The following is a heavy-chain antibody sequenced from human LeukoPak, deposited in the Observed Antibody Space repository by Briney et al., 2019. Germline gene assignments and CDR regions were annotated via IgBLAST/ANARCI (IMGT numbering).Heavy chain of an antibody. CDR2: MNSDGSST. CDR1: GFIFSRYW. Sequence: GGALRLSCTASGFIFSRYWIHWVRQPPGKGLEWVSRMNSDGSSTNYADSVKGRLTISRDNAKNTLYLQMNGLRVEDTAVYYCVRDLVYGTGDQRFDYWGQGTLVTVSS. D-gene: IGHD7-27*01. V-gene: IGHV3-74*01. J-gene: IGHJ4*02. CDR3: VRDLVYGTGDQRFDY.